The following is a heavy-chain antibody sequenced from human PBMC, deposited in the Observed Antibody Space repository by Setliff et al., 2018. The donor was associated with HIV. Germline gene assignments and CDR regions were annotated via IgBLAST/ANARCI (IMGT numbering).Heavy chain of an antibody. CDR1: GYTFINYD. V-gene: IGHV1-8*01. CDR3: AREPNYGDNWFDF. Sequence: ASVKVSCKTSGYTFINYDINWVRQATGQGLEWLGWMNPNNGNTGYAQKFQGRVTMTRNTSISTAYMELSSLRSEDTAVYYCAREPNYGDNWFDFWGQGRLVTVSS. D-gene: IGHD3-16*01. CDR2: MNPNNGNT. J-gene: IGHJ5*01.